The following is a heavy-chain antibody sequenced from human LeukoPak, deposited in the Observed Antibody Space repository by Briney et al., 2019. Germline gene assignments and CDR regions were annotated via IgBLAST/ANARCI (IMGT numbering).Heavy chain of an antibody. CDR3: ARDDNIRFLGWFDP. Sequence: GASVKVSCKASGYTFTSYAMNWVRQAPGQGLEWMGWINTNTGNPTYAQGFTGRFVFSLDTSVSTAYLQISSLKAEDTAVYYCARDDNIRFLGWFDPWGQGTLVTDSS. D-gene: IGHD3-3*01. V-gene: IGHV7-4-1*02. J-gene: IGHJ5*02. CDR2: INTNTGNP. CDR1: GYTFTSYA.